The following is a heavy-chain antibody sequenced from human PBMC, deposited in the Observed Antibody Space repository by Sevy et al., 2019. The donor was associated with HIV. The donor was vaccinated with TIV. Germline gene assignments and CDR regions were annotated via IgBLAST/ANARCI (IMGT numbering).Heavy chain of an antibody. CDR2: INAGNGNT. CDR1: GYTFTSYA. CDR3: ARVGLTTLTTGTHFDY. D-gene: IGHD4-4*01. V-gene: IGHV1-3*01. J-gene: IGHJ4*02. Sequence: ASVKVSCKASGYTFTSYAMHWVRQAPGQRLEWMGWINAGNGNTKYSQKFQGRVTITRDTSASTAYMELSSLRSEDTAVYYCARVGLTTLTTGTHFDYWGQGTLVTVSS.